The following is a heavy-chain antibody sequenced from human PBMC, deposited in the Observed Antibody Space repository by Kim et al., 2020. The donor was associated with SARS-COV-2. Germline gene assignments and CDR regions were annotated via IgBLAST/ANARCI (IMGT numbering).Heavy chain of an antibody. V-gene: IGHV4-34*01. CDR2: INHSGST. CDR3: ATKSGY. Sequence: SETLSLTCAVYGGSFSGYYWYWIRQPPGKGLEWIGEINHSGSTNYNPSLKSRVTISVDTSKNQFSLKVSSMTAADTAVYYCATKSGYWGQGTLVTVSS. CDR1: GGSFSGYY. J-gene: IGHJ4*02.